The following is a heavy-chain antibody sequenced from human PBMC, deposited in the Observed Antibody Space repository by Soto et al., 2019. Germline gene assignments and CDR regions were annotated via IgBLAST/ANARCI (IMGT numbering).Heavy chain of an antibody. D-gene: IGHD2-15*01. CDR3: AQTESVLVAAGFDS. J-gene: IGHJ4*02. V-gene: IGHV4-4*02. CDR2: IYHSGST. Sequence: QVQLQESGPRLAKPSETLALVCSVSGVSIKSDNWWSWVRQSPGGGLEWIGEIYHSGSTTYHPSLNSRVTMSVDKSQNLFSLRLTSVTAADTAIYYCAQTESVLVAAGFDSWGQGILVTVSS. CDR1: GVSIKSDNW.